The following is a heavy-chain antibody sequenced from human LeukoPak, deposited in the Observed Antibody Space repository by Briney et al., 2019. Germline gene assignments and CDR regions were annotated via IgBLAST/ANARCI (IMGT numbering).Heavy chain of an antibody. Sequence: GGSLRLSCAASGFTFSSHWMHWVRQAPGKGLVWVSRINTDGRSTTYADSVKGRFTVSRDNAKNTLYLQMNSLRAEDTAVYYCARDPDLSGYSFFDDWGQGTLVTVSS. CDR1: GFTFSSHW. CDR3: ARDPDLSGYSFFDD. J-gene: IGHJ4*02. V-gene: IGHV3-74*03. CDR2: INTDGRST. D-gene: IGHD3-22*01.